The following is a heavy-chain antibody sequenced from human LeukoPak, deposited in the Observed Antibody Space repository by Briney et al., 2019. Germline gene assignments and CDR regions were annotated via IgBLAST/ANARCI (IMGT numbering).Heavy chain of an antibody. CDR1: RFTVSNNY. Sequence: GGSLRLSCAASRFTVSNNYMSWVRQAPGKGLEWVSVICSGGSTYYADTVKGRFTIPRDNSKNTLYLQMNSLRAEDTAVYYRARTTCYYDSSGYCNTELPFDYWGQGTLVTVSS. CDR3: ARTTCYYDSSGYCNTELPFDY. V-gene: IGHV3-66*01. D-gene: IGHD3-22*01. CDR2: ICSGGST. J-gene: IGHJ4*02.